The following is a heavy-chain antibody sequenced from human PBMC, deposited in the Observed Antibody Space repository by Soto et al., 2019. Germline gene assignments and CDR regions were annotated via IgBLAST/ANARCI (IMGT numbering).Heavy chain of an antibody. V-gene: IGHV3-73*01. CDR3: QLRDNMDV. CDR1: GFTFSGSS. CDR2: MRSGAKNFAT. J-gene: IGHJ6*04. Sequence: EVQLVVSGGGLVRPGGSLKVSCTVSGFTFSGSSIHWVRHSSGRGLEWVGRMRSGAKNFATEYGASMKGRFIISRDDSKNTAYLEMNSLTADDTAVYYCQLRDNMDVRGKGTTV.